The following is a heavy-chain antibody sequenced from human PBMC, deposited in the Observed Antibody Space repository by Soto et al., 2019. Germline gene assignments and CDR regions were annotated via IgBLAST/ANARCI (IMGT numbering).Heavy chain of an antibody. Sequence: QVPLVESGGGVVQPGRSLRLSCAASGFTFSSYGMHWVRQAPGKGLEWVAVISYDGSNKYYADSVKGRFTISRDNSKNTLYLQMNSLRAEDTAVYYCAKDKSSRAVAGGVTDYWGQGTLVTVSS. V-gene: IGHV3-30*18. CDR3: AKDKSSRAVAGGVTDY. J-gene: IGHJ4*02. CDR1: GFTFSSYG. CDR2: ISYDGSNK. D-gene: IGHD6-19*01.